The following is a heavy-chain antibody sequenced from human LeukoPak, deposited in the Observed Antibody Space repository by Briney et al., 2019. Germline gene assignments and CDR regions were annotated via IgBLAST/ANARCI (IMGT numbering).Heavy chain of an antibody. V-gene: IGHV3-33*01. CDR3: AREGLLWFGEYEDYYYYGMDV. J-gene: IGHJ6*02. D-gene: IGHD3-10*01. CDR1: GFTFSSYG. CDR2: IWYDGSNK. Sequence: GRSLRLSCAASGFTFSSYGMHWVGQAPGKGLEWVAVIWYDGSNKYYADSVKGRFTISRDNSKNTLYLQMNSLRAEDTAVYYCAREGLLWFGEYEDYYYYGMDVWGQGTTVTVSS.